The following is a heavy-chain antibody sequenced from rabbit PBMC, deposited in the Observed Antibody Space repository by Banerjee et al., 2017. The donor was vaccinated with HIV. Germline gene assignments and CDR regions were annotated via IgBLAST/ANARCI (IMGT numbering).Heavy chain of an antibody. V-gene: IGHV1S43*01. J-gene: IGHJ4*01. D-gene: IGHD8-1*01. CDR2: IYTISGST. CDR3: ARSYSNNGVGVALNL. CDR1: GFSFSSGYD. Sequence: QEQLVESGGGLVQPEGSLTLTCKASGFSFSSGYDMCWVRQAPGKGLELIACIYTISGSTWYASWVNGRFTISRSTSLNTVDLKMTSLTAADTATYFCARSYSNNGVGVALNLWGPGTLVTVS.